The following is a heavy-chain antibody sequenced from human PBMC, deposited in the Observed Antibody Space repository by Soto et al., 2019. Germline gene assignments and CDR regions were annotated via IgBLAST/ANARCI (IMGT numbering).Heavy chain of an antibody. CDR3: AKALYGSSSSPIDY. J-gene: IGHJ4*02. D-gene: IGHD6-13*01. CDR2: ITWNSGYI. V-gene: IGHV3-9*01. CDR1: GFTFDDYA. Sequence: EVQLVESGGGLVQPGRSLRLSCAASGFTFDDYAMHWVRQAPGKGLEWVSYITWNSGYIGYADSVKGRFTISRDNANNSLYLQMNSPKPEDTAFYYCAKALYGSSSSPIDYWGQGTLVTVSS.